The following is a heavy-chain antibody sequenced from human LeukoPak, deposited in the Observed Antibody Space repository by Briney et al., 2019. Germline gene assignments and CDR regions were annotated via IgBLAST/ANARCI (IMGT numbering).Heavy chain of an antibody. CDR3: AKVRDTREWYKDAFDV. D-gene: IGHD3-3*01. CDR2: ITGTGGHT. CDR1: GFTFSSYA. J-gene: IGHJ3*01. Sequence: GGSLRLSCAASGFTFSSYAMSWVRQAPGKGLKWVSAITGTGGHTYYVASVKGRFTVSRDNSRNTLDLQMSSLRGEDSAIYYCAKVRDTREWYKDAFDVWGQGTRVTVSS. V-gene: IGHV3-23*01.